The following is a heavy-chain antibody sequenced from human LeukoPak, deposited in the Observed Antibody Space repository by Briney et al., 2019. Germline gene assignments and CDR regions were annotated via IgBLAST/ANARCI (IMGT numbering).Heavy chain of an antibody. Sequence: SLRLSCAASGFTFDDYAMHWVRQAPGKGLEWVSGISWNSGSIGYADSVKGRFTISRDNAKNSPYLQMNSLRAEDTALYYCAKEGVAAADKHFDYWGQGTLVTVSS. J-gene: IGHJ4*02. CDR2: ISWNSGSI. CDR3: AKEGVAAADKHFDY. V-gene: IGHV3-9*01. D-gene: IGHD6-13*01. CDR1: GFTFDDYA.